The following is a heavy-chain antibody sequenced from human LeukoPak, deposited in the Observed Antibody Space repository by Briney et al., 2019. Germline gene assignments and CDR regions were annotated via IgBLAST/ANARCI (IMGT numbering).Heavy chain of an antibody. J-gene: IGHJ4*02. CDR3: AKDLRSTSY. Sequence: GGSLRLSCAASGFTFRRYAMSGVRQARGKGLEWLSAISGSRGSTYYADSVKGRFTISRDNSKNTLYLQMTSLRAEDTAVYYCAKDLRSTSYWGQGTLVTVSS. V-gene: IGHV3-23*01. D-gene: IGHD2-2*01. CDR2: ISGSRGST. CDR1: GFTFRRYA.